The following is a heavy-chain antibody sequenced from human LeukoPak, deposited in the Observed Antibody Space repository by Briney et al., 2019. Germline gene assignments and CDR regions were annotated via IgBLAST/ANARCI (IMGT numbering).Heavy chain of an antibody. CDR1: GSTFSSFW. J-gene: IGHJ4*02. CDR2: IKEDGSVK. D-gene: IGHD4-11*01. V-gene: IGHV3-7*03. CDR3: ARERYGNYN. Sequence: GGSLRLSCAASGSTFSSFWMIWVRQAPGKGLEWVANIKEDGSVKNYVDSVKGRFTISRDNAKNSLFLQMNSLRAEDTAVYYCARERYGNYNWGQGTLVTASS.